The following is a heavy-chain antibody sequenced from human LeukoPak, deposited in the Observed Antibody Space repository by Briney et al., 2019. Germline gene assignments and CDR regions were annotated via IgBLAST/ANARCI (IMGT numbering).Heavy chain of an antibody. J-gene: IGHJ4*02. CDR3: ARVHSWIHLWTSFDY. D-gene: IGHD5-18*01. CDR2: IYYSGST. V-gene: IGHV4-59*01. CDR1: GGSINPYY. Sequence: PSETLSLTCTVSGGSINPYYWSWIRQPPGKGLEWIGNIYYSGSTNYNPSLKSRVTISVDTSKNQFPLKLSSVTAADTAVYYCARVHSWIHLWTSFDYWGQGTLVTVSS.